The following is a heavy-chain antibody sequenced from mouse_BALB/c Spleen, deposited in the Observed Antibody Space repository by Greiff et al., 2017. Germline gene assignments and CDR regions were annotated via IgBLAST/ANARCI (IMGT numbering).Heavy chain of an antibody. CDR3: ARAGYYFDY. CDR1: GFTFSSYT. Sequence: DVQLVESGGGLVQPGGSLKLSCAASGFTFSSYTMSWVRQTPEKRLEWVAYISNGGGSTYYPDTVKGRFTISRDNAKHTLYLQMSSLKSEDTAMYYCARAGYYFDYWGQGTTLTVSS. J-gene: IGHJ2*01. V-gene: IGHV5-12-2*01. CDR2: ISNGGGST.